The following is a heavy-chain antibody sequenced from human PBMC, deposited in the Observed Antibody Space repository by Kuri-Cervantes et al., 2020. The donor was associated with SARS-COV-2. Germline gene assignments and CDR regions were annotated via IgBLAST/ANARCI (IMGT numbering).Heavy chain of an antibody. V-gene: IGHV3-21*01. J-gene: IGHJ4*02. CDR1: GFTFSSYS. D-gene: IGHD6-13*01. CDR2: ISSSSSYI. Sequence: ESLKISCAASGFTFSSYSMNWVRQAPGKGLEWVSSISSSSSYIYYADSVKGRFTISRDNAKNSLYLQMNSLRAEDTAVYYCARVRSWDEYFDYWGQGTLVTVSS. CDR3: ARVRSWDEYFDY.